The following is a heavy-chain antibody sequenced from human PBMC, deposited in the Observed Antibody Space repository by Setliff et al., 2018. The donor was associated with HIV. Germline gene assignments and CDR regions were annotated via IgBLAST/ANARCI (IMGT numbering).Heavy chain of an antibody. D-gene: IGHD6-19*01. CDR2: IKQDGSEE. J-gene: IGHJ4*02. V-gene: IGHV3-7*01. Sequence: ETLSLTCTVSGVSISTYWMIWVRQAPGKGLEWVAKIKQDGSEEYYVDSVKGRFTISRDNAKNSVYLQMNSLRVEDTAMYYCTRDHLSGWASDCWGQGTLVTVSS. CDR1: GVSISTYW. CDR3: TRDHLSGWASDC.